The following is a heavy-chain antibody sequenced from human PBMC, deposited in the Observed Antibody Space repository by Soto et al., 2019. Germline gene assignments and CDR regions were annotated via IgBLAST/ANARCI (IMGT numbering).Heavy chain of an antibody. Sequence: QVQLVQSGAEVKKPGASVKVSCKASGYTFTSYDINWVRQAPGQGLEWMGWMNPNSGNTGYAQKFRSRVTMTRNTSISTAYMELSGLRPEDTAVYYCARGPGYIAEGGSGWGQGTLVTVSS. CDR1: GYTFTSYD. D-gene: IGHD6-13*01. V-gene: IGHV1-8*01. J-gene: IGHJ4*02. CDR3: ARGPGYIAEGGSG. CDR2: MNPNSGNT.